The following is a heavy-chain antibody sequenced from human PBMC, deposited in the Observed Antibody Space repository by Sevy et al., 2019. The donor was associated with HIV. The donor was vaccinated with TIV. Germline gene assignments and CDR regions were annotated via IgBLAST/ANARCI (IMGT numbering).Heavy chain of an antibody. V-gene: IGHV3-73*01. D-gene: IGHD3-3*01. Sequence: GGSLRLSCAASGFTFSGSAMRWVRQASGKGLEWVGRIRSKTNSYATAYAESVKGRFTISRDDSKNTAYLQMNSLKTEDTAVYYCTSPFTYYDFWSGYPMEDYWGQGTLVTVSS. CDR3: TSPFTYYDFWSGYPMEDY. CDR1: GFTFSGSA. CDR2: IRSKTNSYAT. J-gene: IGHJ4*02.